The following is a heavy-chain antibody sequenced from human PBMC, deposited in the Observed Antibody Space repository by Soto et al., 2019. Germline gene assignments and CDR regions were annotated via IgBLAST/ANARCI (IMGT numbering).Heavy chain of an antibody. CDR3: AKDSDSSSWNNWFDP. CDR1: GFTFSSYA. CDR2: ISGSGGST. J-gene: IGHJ5*02. V-gene: IGHV3-23*01. Sequence: EVQLLESGGGLVQPGGSLRLSCAASGFTFSSYAMSWVRQAPGKGLEWVSAISGSGGSTYYADSVKGRFTISRDNSKNTLYLQMNSLRAEDTAGYYCAKDSDSSSWNNWFDPWGQGTLVTVSS. D-gene: IGHD6-13*01.